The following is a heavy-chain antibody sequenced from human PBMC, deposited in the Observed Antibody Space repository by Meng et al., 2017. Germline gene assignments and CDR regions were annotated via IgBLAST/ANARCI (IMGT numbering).Heavy chain of an antibody. V-gene: IGHV3-11*04. J-gene: IGHJ6*01. CDR2: ISSSGSTI. CDR3: ATTGPTTVTTRPYYYYGMDV. CDR1: GFTFSDYY. Sequence: GGSLRLSCAASGFTFSDYYMSWIRQAPGKGLEWVSYISSSGSTIYYADSVKGRFTISRDNAKNSLYLQMNSLRAEDTAVYYCATTGPTTVTTRPYYYYGMDVWGQGTTVTGAS. D-gene: IGHD4-17*01.